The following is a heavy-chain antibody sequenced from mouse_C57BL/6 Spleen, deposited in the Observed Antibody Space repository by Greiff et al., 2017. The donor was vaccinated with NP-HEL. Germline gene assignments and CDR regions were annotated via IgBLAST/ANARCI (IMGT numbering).Heavy chain of an antibody. D-gene: IGHD1-1*01. CDR3: ARPPLYYGSSAWFAY. CDR2: INPNNGGT. Sequence: EVQLQQSGPELVKPGASVKISCKASGYTFTDYYMNWVKQSHGKSLEWIGDINPNNGGTSYNQKFKGKATLTVDKSSSTAYMELRSLTSEDSAVYYCARPPLYYGSSAWFAYWGQGTLVTVSA. V-gene: IGHV1-26*01. CDR1: GYTFTDYY. J-gene: IGHJ3*01.